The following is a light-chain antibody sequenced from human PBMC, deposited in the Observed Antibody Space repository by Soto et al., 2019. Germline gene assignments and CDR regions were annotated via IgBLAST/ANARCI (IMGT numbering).Light chain of an antibody. CDR3: QQRSNWPPIT. Sequence: EMVLTQSPATLSLSPGERATLSCRASQSVNSYLAWYQQKPGQAPRLLIYDASNRATGIPARFSGSGSGTDFTLTISSLEPEDFAVYYCQQRSNWPPITFGQGTRRRL. CDR1: QSVNSY. V-gene: IGKV3-11*01. J-gene: IGKJ5*01. CDR2: DAS.